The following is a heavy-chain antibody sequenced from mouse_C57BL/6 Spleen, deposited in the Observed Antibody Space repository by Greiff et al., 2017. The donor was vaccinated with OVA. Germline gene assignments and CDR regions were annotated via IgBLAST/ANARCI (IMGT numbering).Heavy chain of an antibody. Sequence: VQLQQSGAELVRPGASVKLSCTASGFNIKDYYMHWVKQRPEQGLEWIGRIDPEDGDTEYAPKFQGKATMTADTSSNTAYLQLSSLTSEDTAVYDCTTWKIYYDSHWYFDGWGTGTTVTVAS. V-gene: IGHV14-1*01. J-gene: IGHJ1*03. D-gene: IGHD2-4*01. CDR3: TTWKIYYDSHWYFDG. CDR1: GFNIKDYY. CDR2: IDPEDGDT.